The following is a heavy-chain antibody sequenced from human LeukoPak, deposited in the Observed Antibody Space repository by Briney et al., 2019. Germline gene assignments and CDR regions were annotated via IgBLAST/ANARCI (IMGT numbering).Heavy chain of an antibody. CDR1: GGSISTYY. D-gene: IGHD5-18*01. CDR2: ISNSGST. V-gene: IGHV4-59*01. CDR3: ARLGGYSYDLDY. Sequence: SETLSLTCVVSGGSISTYYWSWIRQPPGKGLEFIGYISNSGSTNYNPSLKSRVTISVDTSKNQLSLRLTSVTAADTAVYYCARLGGYSYDLDYWGQGTLVTVSS. J-gene: IGHJ4*02.